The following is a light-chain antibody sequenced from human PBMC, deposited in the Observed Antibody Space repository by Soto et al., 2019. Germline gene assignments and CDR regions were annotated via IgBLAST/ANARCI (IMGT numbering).Light chain of an antibody. CDR2: AAS. V-gene: IGKV1-9*01. CDR3: QHLDSYST. J-gene: IGKJ5*01. CDR1: HGISSY. Sequence: DIQLTQSPSFLSASVGDRVTITCRASHGISSYLAWYQQKPGKAPKLLIYAASTLQSGVPSRFSGSGSGTEFTLTISSLQPEDFATYYCQHLDSYSTFGQGTRLEIQ.